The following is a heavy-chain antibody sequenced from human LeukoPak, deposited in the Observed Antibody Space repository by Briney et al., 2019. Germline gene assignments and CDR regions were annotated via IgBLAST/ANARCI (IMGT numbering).Heavy chain of an antibody. Sequence: GGSLRLSCAASGFTFSSYSMNWVRQAPGKGLEWVSSISSSSSYIYYADSVKGRFTISRDNAKNSLYLQMNSLRAEDTAVYYCARTRLLCPNWFDPWGQGTLVTVSS. D-gene: IGHD2-2*01. V-gene: IGHV3-21*01. J-gene: IGHJ5*02. CDR2: ISSSSSYI. CDR3: ARTRLLCPNWFDP. CDR1: GFTFSSYS.